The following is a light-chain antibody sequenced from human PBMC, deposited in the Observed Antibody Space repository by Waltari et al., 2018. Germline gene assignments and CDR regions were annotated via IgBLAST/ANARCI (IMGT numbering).Light chain of an antibody. V-gene: IGKV1-33*01. CDR1: QDISNY. CDR2: GAS. J-gene: IGKJ1*01. CDR3: QQYDNLPRT. Sequence: DIQMTQSPSSLSASVGDRVTITCQASQDISNYVKWYQQKPGKAPKLLIYGASNLETGVPSRFSGSGSGTDFTFTISSLQPEDIATYYCQQYDNLPRTFGQGTKVEIK.